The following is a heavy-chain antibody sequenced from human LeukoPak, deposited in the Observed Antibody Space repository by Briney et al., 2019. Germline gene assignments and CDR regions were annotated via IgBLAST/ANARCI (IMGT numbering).Heavy chain of an antibody. CDR3: ARACELSYYYDSSGYSLDAFDI. J-gene: IGHJ3*02. Sequence: SETLSLTCTVSGRSISSYYWSWIRQPPGQGLEWIGYIYYSGSTNYNPSLKSRVTISVDTSKNQFSLKLSSVTAADTAVYYCARACELSYYYDSSGYSLDAFDIWGQGTMVTVSS. CDR1: GRSISSYY. V-gene: IGHV4-59*01. D-gene: IGHD3-22*01. CDR2: IYYSGST.